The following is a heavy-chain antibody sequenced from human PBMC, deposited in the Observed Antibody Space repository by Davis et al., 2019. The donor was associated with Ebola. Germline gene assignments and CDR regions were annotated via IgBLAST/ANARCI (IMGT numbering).Heavy chain of an antibody. D-gene: IGHD3-3*01. CDR2: IYPGDSDT. Sequence: GESLKISCKGSGYTFTTYWIGWVRQMPGKGLEWMGIIYPGDSDTRYSPSFQGQVTISADKSITTAYLQWSSLKASDTAMYYCARFLEWKADYWGQGTLVTVSS. J-gene: IGHJ4*02. V-gene: IGHV5-51*01. CDR3: ARFLEWKADY. CDR1: GYTFTTYW.